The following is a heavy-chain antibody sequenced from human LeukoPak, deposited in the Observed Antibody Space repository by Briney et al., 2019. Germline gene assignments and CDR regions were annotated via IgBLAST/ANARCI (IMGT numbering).Heavy chain of an antibody. V-gene: IGHV3-21*01. J-gene: IGHJ3*02. CDR3: ARGHISSWPKGAFDI. Sequence: PGGSLRLSCPASGLTFSSYSMNWVRQAPGKGLEWVSCISSSSSYIYYADSVKGRFTISRESAKNSLYLQMNSLRAEDTAVYYCARGHISSWPKGAFDIWGQGTMVTVSS. CDR2: ISSSSSYI. D-gene: IGHD6-13*01. CDR1: GLTFSSYS.